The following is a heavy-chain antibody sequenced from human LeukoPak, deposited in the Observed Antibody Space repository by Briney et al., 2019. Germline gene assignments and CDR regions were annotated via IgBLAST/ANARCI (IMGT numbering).Heavy chain of an antibody. J-gene: IGHJ4*02. Sequence: SETLSLTCTVSGVSMSAYQWSWVRQSPEKGLEWIGCINTKGETSYNPSLKSRVATSVDTSKSQFSLRLTSVTAADTAVYYCATSNDAKIAPFDHWGQGAPVTVSS. D-gene: IGHD2-21*01. V-gene: IGHV4-4*09. CDR3: ATSNDAKIAPFDH. CDR1: GVSMSAYQ. CDR2: INTKGET.